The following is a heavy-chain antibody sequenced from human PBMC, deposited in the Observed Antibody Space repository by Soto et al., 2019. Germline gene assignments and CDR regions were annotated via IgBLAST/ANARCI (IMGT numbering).Heavy chain of an antibody. J-gene: IGHJ4*02. Sequence: EVQLAESGGDLVQPGGSLRLSCAASGFTFNSYWMHWVRQVPGKGLVWVSRINNDGSTTNYADSVKGRFTISRDNARNTVELQMNSLRADDTAGYYWVKGGKAAYRFGHWGQGTLVTVSS. CDR3: VKGGKAAYRFGH. D-gene: IGHD2-15*01. V-gene: IGHV3-74*01. CDR2: INNDGSTT. CDR1: GFTFNSYW.